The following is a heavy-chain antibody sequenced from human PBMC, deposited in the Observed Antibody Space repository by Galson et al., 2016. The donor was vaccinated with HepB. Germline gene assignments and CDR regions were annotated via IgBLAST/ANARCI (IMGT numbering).Heavy chain of an antibody. Sequence: SLRLSCAASGFTFRSYALRWVRQAPGKGLEWVSDISGSGGSTYYADSVKGRFTISRDNSKNTLYLQMNSLRAEDTAVYYCKRDLSINHLEWLLRPYGMDVWGQGTTVTVSS. CDR3: KRDLSINHLEWLLRPYGMDV. CDR1: GFTFRSYA. D-gene: IGHD3-3*01. J-gene: IGHJ6*02. V-gene: IGHV3-23*01. CDR2: ISGSGGST.